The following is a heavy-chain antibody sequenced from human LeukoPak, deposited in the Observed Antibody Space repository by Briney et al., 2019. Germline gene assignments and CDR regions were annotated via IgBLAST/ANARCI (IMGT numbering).Heavy chain of an antibody. CDR1: GDSV. Sequence: SQTLSLTCAISGDSVRQSPSRGLEWLGRTYYRSKWYSDYAVSVKSRVTINPDTSKNQFSLQLNSVTPEDTAVYFCARYYDSSGSFDCWGQGTLVTVSS. J-gene: IGHJ4*02. V-gene: IGHV6-1*01. CDR3: ARYYDSSGSFDC. CDR2: TYYRSKWYS. D-gene: IGHD3-22*01.